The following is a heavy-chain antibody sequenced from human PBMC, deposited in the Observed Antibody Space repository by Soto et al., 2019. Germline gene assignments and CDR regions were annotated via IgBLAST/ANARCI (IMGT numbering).Heavy chain of an antibody. CDR2: VYYRGRS. J-gene: IGHJ4*02. D-gene: IGHD4-17*01. Sequence: SETLSLTCTVSGGSVTNSSYYWGWIRQSPGKGLEWIGSVYYRGRSYSKSSVKSRVTISVDTSKNRLSLSLNSVTASDTAVYFCVSQRTTVPTQAYFDYWGPGALVPVSS. CDR1: GGSVTNSSYY. CDR3: VSQRTTVPTQAYFDY. V-gene: IGHV4-39*01.